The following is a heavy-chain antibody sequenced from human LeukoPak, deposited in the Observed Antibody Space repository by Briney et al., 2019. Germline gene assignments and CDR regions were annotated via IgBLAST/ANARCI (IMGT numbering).Heavy chain of an antibody. CDR2: IWYDGSNK. CDR3: AKDGGVVVIGDELDY. D-gene: IGHD3-22*01. CDR1: GFTFSSYG. V-gene: IGHV3-33*06. Sequence: PGGSLRLSCAGSGFTFSSYGMHWVRQAPGKGLEWVAVIWYDGSNKYYADSVKGRFTISRDNSKNTLYLQMNSLRAEDTAVYYCAKDGGVVVIGDELDYWGQGTLVTVSS. J-gene: IGHJ4*02.